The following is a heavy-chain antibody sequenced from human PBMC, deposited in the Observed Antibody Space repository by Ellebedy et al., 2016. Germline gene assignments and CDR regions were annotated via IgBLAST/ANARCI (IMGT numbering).Heavy chain of an antibody. V-gene: IGHV3-11*01. Sequence: LSLTXAVYGGSVSGYFWTWIRQPPGKGLEWISYISSSDSTISYADSVKGRFSISRDNAKNSLYLQMNSLRAEDTAVYYCARNGKGGPYSSSSTRPFDYWGQGTQVTVSS. CDR2: ISSSDSTI. D-gene: IGHD6-6*01. J-gene: IGHJ4*02. CDR1: GGSVSGYF. CDR3: ARNGKGGPYSSSSTRPFDY.